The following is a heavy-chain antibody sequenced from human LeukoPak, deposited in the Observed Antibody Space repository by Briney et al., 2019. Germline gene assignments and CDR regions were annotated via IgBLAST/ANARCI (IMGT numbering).Heavy chain of an antibody. CDR1: GGTFSSYA. D-gene: IGHD2-2*01. CDR3: ARSSTTYYYFDF. Sequence: VASVKVSCKASGGTFSSYAISWVRQAPGQGLEWMGRINPTSGGTTSAQKFRGRVTMTRDTSINTAYMELSRLRSDDTAVFYCARSSTTYYYFDFWGQGALVTVSS. CDR2: INPTSGGT. J-gene: IGHJ4*02. V-gene: IGHV1-2*06.